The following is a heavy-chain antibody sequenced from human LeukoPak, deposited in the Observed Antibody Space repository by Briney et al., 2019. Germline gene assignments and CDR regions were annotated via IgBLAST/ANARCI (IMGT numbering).Heavy chain of an antibody. CDR1: GYTFTDYY. CDR2: ITPNSGAT. V-gene: IGHV1-2*02. CDR3: ARDLYSSSWYGFDY. Sequence: ASVKVSFKASGYTFTDYYIHWVRQAPGQGLEWMGWITPNSGATKFAQKFQGRVTMTSDTSISTAYMELSRLRSDDTAVYFCARDLYSSSWYGFDYWGQGTLVTVSS. J-gene: IGHJ4*02. D-gene: IGHD6-13*01.